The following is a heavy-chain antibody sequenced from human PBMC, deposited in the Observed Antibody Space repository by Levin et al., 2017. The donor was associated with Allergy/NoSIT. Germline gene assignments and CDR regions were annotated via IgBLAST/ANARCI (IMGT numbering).Heavy chain of an antibody. D-gene: IGHD5-12*01. J-gene: IGHJ4*02. CDR3: ARVAHAREYSGYEIEDY. CDR1: GYTFTGYY. Sequence: ASVKVSCKASGYTFTGYYMHWVRQAPGQGLEWMGRINPNSGGTNYAQKFQGRVTMTRDTSISTAYMELSKLRSDDTAVYYCARVAHAREYSGYEIEDYWGQGTLVTVSS. V-gene: IGHV1-2*06. CDR2: INPNSGGT.